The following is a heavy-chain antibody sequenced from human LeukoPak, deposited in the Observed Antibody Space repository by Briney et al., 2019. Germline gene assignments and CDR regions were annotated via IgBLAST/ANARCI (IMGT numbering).Heavy chain of an antibody. V-gene: IGHV3-53*01. CDR2: IYTYGTT. CDR3: AKNPSPWRPHPEFQDY. D-gene: IGHD2-21*01. CDR1: GFIVSSNY. J-gene: IGHJ4*02. Sequence: GGSLRLSCAASGFIVSSNYMSWVRQAPGKGLEWVSVIYTYGTTDYADSVKGRFTISRDNSKNTLYLQMNSLRAEDTAVYYCAKNPSPWRPHPEFQDYWGQGTLVTVSS.